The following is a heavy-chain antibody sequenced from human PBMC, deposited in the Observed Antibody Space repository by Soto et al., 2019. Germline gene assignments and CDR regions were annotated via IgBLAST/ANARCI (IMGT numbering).Heavy chain of an antibody. Sequence: GASVKVSCKASGYTFTSYYMHWVRQAPGKGLEWMGGFDPEDGETIYAQKFQGRVTITRDTSASTAYMELSSLRSEDTAVYYCARVGPGVLGGLLYYFDFCGQGTLVTVSS. CDR2: FDPEDGET. CDR1: GYTFTSYY. J-gene: IGHJ4*02. CDR3: ARVGPGVLGGLLYYFDF. D-gene: IGHD3-9*01. V-gene: IGHV1-24*01.